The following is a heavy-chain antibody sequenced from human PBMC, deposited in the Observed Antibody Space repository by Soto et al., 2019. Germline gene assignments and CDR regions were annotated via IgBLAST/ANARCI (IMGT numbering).Heavy chain of an antibody. D-gene: IGHD3-22*01. CDR2: IYYSGST. CDR1: GGSISSYH. CDR3: AREGYSSGYYYYYGMDV. V-gene: IGHV4-59*01. J-gene: IGHJ6*02. Sequence: PSETLSLTCTVSGGSISSYHWSWIRRPPGKGLEGIGYIYYSGSTNYNPSPKSRVTISVDMPKNQFSLKLSSVTAADTAVYYCAREGYSSGYYYYYGMDVWGQGTTVTVS.